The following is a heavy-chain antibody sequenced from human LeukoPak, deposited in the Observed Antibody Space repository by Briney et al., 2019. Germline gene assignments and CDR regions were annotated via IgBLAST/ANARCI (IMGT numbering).Heavy chain of an antibody. V-gene: IGHV3-23*01. CDR1: GFTFSSYA. CDR3: AKHTSYYYYYMDV. Sequence: QPGGSLRLSCAASGFTFSSYAMSWVRQAPGKGLEWVATISGSGGSTYYADSVKGQFTISRDNSKNTLYLQMNSLRAADTAVYYCAKHTSYYYYYMDVWGKGTTVTVSS. CDR2: ISGSGGST. J-gene: IGHJ6*03. D-gene: IGHD3-3*01.